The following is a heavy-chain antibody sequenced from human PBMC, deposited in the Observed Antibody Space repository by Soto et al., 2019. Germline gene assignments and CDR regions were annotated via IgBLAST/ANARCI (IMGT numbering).Heavy chain of an antibody. V-gene: IGHV1-18*04. CDR1: GYTFINYG. D-gene: IGHD2-8*02. J-gene: IGHJ4*02. CDR3: ARDYTGRGYFDH. CDR2: INTYSDRT. Sequence: GASVEVFCKASGYTFINYGISWVRQAPGQGLEWLGWINTYSDRTNYAQEFQGRVSMTTEKSTSTVYMELRSLRSGDTALYYCARDYTGRGYFDHWGQGSLVTVSS.